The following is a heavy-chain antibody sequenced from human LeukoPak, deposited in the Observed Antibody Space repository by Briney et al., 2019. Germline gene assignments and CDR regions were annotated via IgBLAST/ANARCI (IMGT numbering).Heavy chain of an antibody. V-gene: IGHV1-8*01. J-gene: IGHJ4*02. D-gene: IGHD7-27*01. CDR2: MSPNSGDT. Sequence: GASVKVSCKASGYTFTSYDVNWVRQATGQRPEWRGWMSPNSGDTGYAQKFQDRVTMTRNTSISTAYMELSSLRSDDTAVYYCARGPPNWGYDYWGPGTLVTVSS. CDR1: GYTFTSYD. CDR3: ARGPPNWGYDY.